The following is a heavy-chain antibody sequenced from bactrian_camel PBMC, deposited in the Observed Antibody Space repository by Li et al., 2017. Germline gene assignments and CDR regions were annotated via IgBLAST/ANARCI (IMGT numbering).Heavy chain of an antibody. V-gene: IGHV3S40*01. CDR3: AADDTDYEFCSYEYNR. D-gene: IGHD4*01. J-gene: IGHJ4*01. Sequence: VQLVESGGGSAQAGGSLRLSCVSSGSLYSKHDMGWLRQAPGKEREGLAVIDSRSGGILYADSVKGRFTISQDKAKNTVYLQMNYLKPEDTAMYYCAADDTDYEFCSYEYNRWGQGTQVTVS. CDR2: IDSRSGGI. CDR1: GSLYSKHD.